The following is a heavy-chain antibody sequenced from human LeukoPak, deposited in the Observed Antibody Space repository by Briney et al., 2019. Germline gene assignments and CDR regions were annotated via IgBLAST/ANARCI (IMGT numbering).Heavy chain of an antibody. V-gene: IGHV3-23*01. CDR1: GFTFSNYA. Sequence: GGSLRLPCAASGFTFSNYAMSWVRPAPGKGLEWVSGISTSGGGIYYADSVKGRFTISRDNSMNTLYLQMYSLRADDTAVYYCARDGSGGYRNRGVFDIWGQGTMVTVSS. CDR3: ARDGSGGYRNRGVFDI. CDR2: ISTSGGGI. D-gene: IGHD5-18*01. J-gene: IGHJ3*02.